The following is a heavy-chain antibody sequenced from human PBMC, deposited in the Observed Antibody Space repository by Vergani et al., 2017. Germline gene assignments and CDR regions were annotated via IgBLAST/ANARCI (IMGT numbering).Heavy chain of an antibody. J-gene: IGHJ4*01. D-gene: IGHD1-26*01. CDR2: VRNKEDGGKP. V-gene: IGHV3-49*04. CDR1: GFTFTDYG. Sequence: EVQLVESGGGLEQPGRSLRLSCRASGFTFTDYGISWVRQAPGKGLEWVGFVRNKEDGGKPEHAASVKGRFTISRDDSKAIAYLQMNSLKTDDTAVYYCTTGFPGSSWATYWGQGTLVTVSS. CDR3: TTGFPGSSWATY.